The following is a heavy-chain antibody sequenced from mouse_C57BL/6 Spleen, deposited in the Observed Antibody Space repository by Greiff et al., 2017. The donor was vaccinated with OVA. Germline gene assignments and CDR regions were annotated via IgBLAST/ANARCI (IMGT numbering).Heavy chain of an antibody. CDR2: IDPENGDT. D-gene: IGHD2-3*01. V-gene: IGHV14-4*01. Sequence: VQLQQSGAELVRPGASVKLSCTASGFNIKDDYMHWVKQRPEQGLEWIGWIDPENGDTEYASKFQGKATITADTSSNTAYLQLSSLTSEDTASYYCIPFDGYYFDYWGQGTTLTVSS. J-gene: IGHJ2*01. CDR1: GFNIKDDY. CDR3: IPFDGYYFDY.